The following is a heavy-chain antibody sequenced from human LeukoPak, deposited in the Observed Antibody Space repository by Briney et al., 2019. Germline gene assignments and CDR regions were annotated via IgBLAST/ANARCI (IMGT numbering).Heavy chain of an antibody. D-gene: IGHD2-15*01. CDR2: ISGSGRTT. CDR1: GFTFSNHA. J-gene: IGHJ4*02. V-gene: IGHV3-23*01. CDR3: AKNVVVKRYIDY. Sequence: GGSLRLSCAASGFTFSNHAMSWVRQTPGKGLQWVSVISGSGRTTEYADSVKGRFTISRDNSKNTLSLQMNSLRVEDTAIYYCAKNVVVKRYIDYWGQGTLVTVS.